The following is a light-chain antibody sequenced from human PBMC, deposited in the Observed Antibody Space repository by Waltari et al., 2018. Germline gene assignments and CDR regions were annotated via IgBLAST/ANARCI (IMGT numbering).Light chain of an antibody. V-gene: IGLV4-69*01. CDR1: SGHSSNI. J-gene: IGLJ3*02. Sequence: QLVLTQSPSASASLGASVKLTCTLSSGHSSNIIAWHQQQPAKGPRDLMKVNRDGSHSMGDEIPDRFSGSSSGAERYLTISSLQSEDEADYYCQTGGHGTWVFGGGTKLTVL. CDR2: VNRDGSH. CDR3: QTGGHGTWV.